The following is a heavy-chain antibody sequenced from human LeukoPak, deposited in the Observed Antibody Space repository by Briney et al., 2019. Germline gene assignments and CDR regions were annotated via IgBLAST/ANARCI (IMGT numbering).Heavy chain of an antibody. CDR2: ISSSSSTL. J-gene: IGHJ4*02. D-gene: IGHD5-12*01. V-gene: IGHV3-48*01. CDR1: GFTFSSYS. Sequence: GGSLRLSCAASGFTFSSYSMNWVRQAPGKGLEWVSYISSSSSTLYYADSVKGRFTISRDNAKNSLYLQMNSLRAEDTAVYYCARVLSVGLTGYSGYEAIDYWGQGTLVTVSS. CDR3: ARVLSVGLTGYSGYEAIDY.